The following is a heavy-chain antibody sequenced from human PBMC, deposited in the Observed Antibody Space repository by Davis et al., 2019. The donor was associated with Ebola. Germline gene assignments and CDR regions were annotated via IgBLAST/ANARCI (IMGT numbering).Heavy chain of an antibody. D-gene: IGHD3-9*01. CDR3: ARVNAMTGYSRFDS. Sequence: GESLKISCAASGFTFSNNALHCVRHAPAKGLEWVAFIPLDGSNKDYADSVKGRFTISRDNAKNSLFLQMNSLRAEDTAFYHCARVNAMTGYSRFDSWGQGTLVTVSS. CDR2: IPLDGSNK. J-gene: IGHJ5*01. CDR1: GFTFSNNA. V-gene: IGHV3-30*04.